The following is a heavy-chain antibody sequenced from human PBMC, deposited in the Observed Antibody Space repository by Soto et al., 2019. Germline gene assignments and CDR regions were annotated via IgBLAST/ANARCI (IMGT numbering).Heavy chain of an antibody. D-gene: IGHD2-15*01. CDR1: GGTFSSYA. V-gene: IGHV1-69*12. J-gene: IGHJ6*02. CDR3: ASPARGCSGGSSPDGYYGRAV. CDR2: IIPIFGTA. Sequence: QVQLVQSGAEVKKPGSSVKVSCKASGGTFSSYAISWVRQAPGQGLEWMGGIIPIFGTANYAQKFQGRVTITADESTRTAYMELSSLRSEDTSVYYCASPARGCSGGSSPDGYYGRAVWGQGTTVTVSS.